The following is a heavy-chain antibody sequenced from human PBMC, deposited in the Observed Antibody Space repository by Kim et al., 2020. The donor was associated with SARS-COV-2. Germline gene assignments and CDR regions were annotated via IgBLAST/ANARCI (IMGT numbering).Heavy chain of an antibody. Sequence: DSVKGRLTISRDNSKNTLYLQMNSLRAEDTAVYYCAKDHTAMGLYYFDYWGQGTLVTVSS. CDR3: AKDHTAMGLYYFDY. J-gene: IGHJ4*02. V-gene: IGHV3-23*01. D-gene: IGHD5-18*01.